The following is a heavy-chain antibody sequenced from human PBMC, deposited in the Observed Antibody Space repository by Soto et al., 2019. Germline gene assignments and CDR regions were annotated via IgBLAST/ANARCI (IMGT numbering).Heavy chain of an antibody. CDR2: ISGSGVST. CDR1: GFTFSSYA. CDR3: AKDYKKAYYYYYMDV. Sequence: GGSLRLSCAASGFTFSSYAMSWVRQAPGKGLEWVSAISGSGVSTYYADSVKGRFTISRDNSKNTLYLQMNSLRAEDTAVYYCAKDYKKAYYYYYMDVWGKGTTVTVSS. J-gene: IGHJ6*03. D-gene: IGHD1-1*01. V-gene: IGHV3-23*01.